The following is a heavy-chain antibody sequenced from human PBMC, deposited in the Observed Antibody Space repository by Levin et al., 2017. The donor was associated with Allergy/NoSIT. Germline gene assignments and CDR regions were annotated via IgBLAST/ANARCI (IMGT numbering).Heavy chain of an antibody. Sequence: ASVKVSCKASGYTFTSYYMHWVRQAPGQGLEWMGIINPSGGSTSYAQKFQGRVTMTRDTSTSTVYMELSSLRSEDTAVYYCARQRYSSSSGGGPFDPWGQGTLVTVSS. CDR3: ARQRYSSSSGGGPFDP. CDR2: INPSGGST. CDR1: GYTFTSYY. V-gene: IGHV1-46*01. J-gene: IGHJ5*02. D-gene: IGHD6-13*01.